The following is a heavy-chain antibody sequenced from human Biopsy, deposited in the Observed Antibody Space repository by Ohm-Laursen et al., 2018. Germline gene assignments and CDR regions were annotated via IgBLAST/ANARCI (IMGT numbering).Heavy chain of an antibody. D-gene: IGHD1-14*01. V-gene: IGHV3-23*01. CDR1: GFTFHTYA. CDR2: IDVSDYNT. Sequence: GSLRPCSASGFTFHTYAMNWVRQAPGKGLEWVAHIDVSDYNTYYADSVRGRFTISRDNSKQMVHLEINSLTADDTAVYYCVKQWGGYNFDSWGQGTLVTVSS. J-gene: IGHJ5*01. CDR3: VKQWGGYNFDS.